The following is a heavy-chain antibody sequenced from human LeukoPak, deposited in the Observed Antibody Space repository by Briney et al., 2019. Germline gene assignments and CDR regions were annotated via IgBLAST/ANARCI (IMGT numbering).Heavy chain of an antibody. J-gene: IGHJ4*02. Sequence: GGSLRLSCAASGFTVSSNYMSWVRQAPGKGLEWVSVIYSGGSTYYADSVKGRFTISRDNSKNTLYLQMNSLRAEDTAVYYCARVSYYGSGSSDYWGQGTLVTVSS. CDR3: ARVSYYGSGSSDY. D-gene: IGHD3-10*01. CDR1: GFTVSSNY. CDR2: IYSGGST. V-gene: IGHV3-53*01.